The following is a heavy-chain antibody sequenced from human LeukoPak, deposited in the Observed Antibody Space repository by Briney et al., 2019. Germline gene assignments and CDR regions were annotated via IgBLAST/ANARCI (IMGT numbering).Heavy chain of an antibody. CDR1: GGSISNYY. D-gene: IGHD3-3*01. CDR2: IHYSGST. V-gene: IGHV4-59*01. CDR3: ARNYDFWSGYLDY. Sequence: SSETLSLTCTVSGGSISNYYWSWIRQPPGKGLEWIGYIHYSGSTNNNPSLKSRVTISVDTSKNQFSLKLTSVTAADTAVYYCARNYDFWSGYLDYWGQGTLVTVSS. J-gene: IGHJ4*02.